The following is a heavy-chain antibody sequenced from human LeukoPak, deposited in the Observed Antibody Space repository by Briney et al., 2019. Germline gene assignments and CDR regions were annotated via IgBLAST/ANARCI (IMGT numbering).Heavy chain of an antibody. Sequence: SVKVSCKASGYTFTSYDISWVRQAPGQGLEWMGGIIPIFGTANYAQKFQGRVTITADESTSTAYMELSSLRSEDTAVYYCARTTGGATGAFDIWGQGTMVTVSS. CDR3: ARTTGGATGAFDI. D-gene: IGHD1-26*01. CDR1: GYTFTSYD. V-gene: IGHV1-69*13. CDR2: IIPIFGTA. J-gene: IGHJ3*02.